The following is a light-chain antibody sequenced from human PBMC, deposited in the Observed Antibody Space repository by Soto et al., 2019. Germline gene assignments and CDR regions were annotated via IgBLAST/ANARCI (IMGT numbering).Light chain of an antibody. Sequence: EIVLTQSPVTLSLSQGERATLSCRASHSVSSDLLWYQQKPGQSPSLLISDASNRATGIPARFSGSGSGTDFILTISSLEPEDFAVYCCQQRNRWPLTFGGGTRVEIK. CDR3: QQRNRWPLT. CDR1: HSVSSD. CDR2: DAS. J-gene: IGKJ4*01. V-gene: IGKV3-11*01.